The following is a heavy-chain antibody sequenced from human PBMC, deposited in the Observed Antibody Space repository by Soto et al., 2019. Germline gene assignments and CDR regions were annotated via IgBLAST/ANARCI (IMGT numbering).Heavy chain of an antibody. J-gene: IGHJ2*01. CDR1: GGSMSGYY. CDR2: IYYSGNT. CDR3: ARGGESSFRYFDL. V-gene: IGHV4-59*01. Sequence: QVQLQESGPGLVKPSETLSLTCTVSGGSMSGYYWSWIRQPPGKGLERIGYIYYSGNTNYNPSLKSRVTFSADSSQNQCSRTLNSVTTADTAVYYCARGGESSFRYFDLWGRGTLVTVSS. D-gene: IGHD3-10*01.